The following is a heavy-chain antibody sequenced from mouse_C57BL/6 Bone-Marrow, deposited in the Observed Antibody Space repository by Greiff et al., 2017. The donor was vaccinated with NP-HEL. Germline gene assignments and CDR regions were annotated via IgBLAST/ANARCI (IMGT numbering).Heavy chain of an antibody. CDR2: ISSGSSNI. J-gene: IGHJ2*01. V-gene: IGHV5-17*01. CDR1: GFTFSDYG. CDR3: ARISPFDY. Sequence: EVQLVESGGGLVKPGGSLKLSCAASGFTFSDYGMHWVRQAPEKGLEWVAYISSGSSNIYYADTVKGRFTISRDNAKNTLFLQMTSLRAEDTAMYYCARISPFDYWGQGTTLTVSS.